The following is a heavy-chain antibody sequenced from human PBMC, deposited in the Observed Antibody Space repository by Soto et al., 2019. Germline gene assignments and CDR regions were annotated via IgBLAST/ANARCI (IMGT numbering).Heavy chain of an antibody. Sequence: SETLSLTCTVSGGSFSTYYWNWIRQPPGKGLEWIGYIYYSGTTYYNPSLKSRVTMSVDTSKNQFSLKLSSVTAADTAVYYCAGECYYFNNSFLSGGRETLVTLSS. CDR3: AGECYYFNNSFLS. J-gene: IGHJ4*02. V-gene: IGHV4-59*01. D-gene: IGHD3-22*01. CDR1: GGSFSTYY. CDR2: IYYSGTT.